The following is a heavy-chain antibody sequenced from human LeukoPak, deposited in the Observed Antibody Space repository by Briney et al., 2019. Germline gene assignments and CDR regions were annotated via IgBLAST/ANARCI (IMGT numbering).Heavy chain of an antibody. CDR2: IKQDGSEK. CDR1: GFTFSSYW. J-gene: IGHJ4*02. D-gene: IGHD5-18*01. Sequence: GSLRLSCAASGFTFSSYWMSWVRQAPGKGLEWVANIKQDGSEKYYVDSVKGRFTISRDNAKNSLYLQMNSLRAEDTAVYYCARTSWIQLWWEKFDYWGQGTLVTVSS. CDR3: ARTSWIQLWWEKFDY. V-gene: IGHV3-7*01.